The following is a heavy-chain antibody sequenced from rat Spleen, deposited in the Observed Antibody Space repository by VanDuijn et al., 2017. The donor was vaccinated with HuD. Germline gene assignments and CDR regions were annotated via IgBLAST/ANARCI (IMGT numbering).Heavy chain of an antibody. CDR3: ARHLREASGVMDA. Sequence: QVRLKESGPGLVQPSQTLSLTCTVSGFSLTTHHVSWVRQPPGKSLVWMGIIWAGGGTNYNSAVKSRLNISRDTSKSQVLLKMNRLQPEDTGTYYCARHLREASGVMDAWGQGASVTVSS. D-gene: IGHD4-3*01. CDR1: GFSLTTHH. CDR2: IWAGGGT. V-gene: IGHV2-72*01. J-gene: IGHJ4*01.